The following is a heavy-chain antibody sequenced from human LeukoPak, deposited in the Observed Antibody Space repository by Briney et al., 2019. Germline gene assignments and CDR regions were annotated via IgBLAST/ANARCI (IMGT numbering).Heavy chain of an antibody. CDR1: GYSINNDYY. Sequence: SETLSLTCAVSGYSINNDYYWGWIRQPPGKGLEWIGTIFHSGSTYYNPSLNGRITISVDTSKNQFSLKLSSVTAADTAVYYCARIRRRQAFDIWGQGTMVTVSS. V-gene: IGHV4-38-2*01. CDR2: IFHSGST. J-gene: IGHJ3*02. CDR3: ARIRRRQAFDI.